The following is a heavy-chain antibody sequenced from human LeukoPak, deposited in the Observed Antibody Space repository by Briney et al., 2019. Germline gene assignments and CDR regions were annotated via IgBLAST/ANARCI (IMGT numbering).Heavy chain of an antibody. Sequence: ASVKVSCXASGYTFTVYYMHWVRQAPGQGLEWMGWINPNSGGTNYAQKFQGRVTMTRDTSISTAYMELSRLRSDDTAVYYCARFESRNWYFDLWGRGTLVTVSS. CDR3: ARFESRNWYFDL. V-gene: IGHV1-2*02. CDR1: GYTFTVYY. D-gene: IGHD1-14*01. J-gene: IGHJ2*01. CDR2: INPNSGGT.